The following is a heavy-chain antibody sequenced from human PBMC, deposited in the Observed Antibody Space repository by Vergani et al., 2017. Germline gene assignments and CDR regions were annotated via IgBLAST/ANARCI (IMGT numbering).Heavy chain of an antibody. CDR2: ISYDGSNK. J-gene: IGHJ4*02. CDR1: GFTFSSYA. Sequence: QVQLVESGGGVVQPGRSLRLSCAASGFTFSSYAMHWVRQAPGKGLEWVAVISYDGSNKYYADSVKGRFTISRDNSKNTLYLQMNSLRAEDTAVYYCARAGDHYGSGSPLDYWGQGTLVTVSS. V-gene: IGHV3-30-3*01. D-gene: IGHD3-10*01. CDR3: ARAGDHYGSGSPLDY.